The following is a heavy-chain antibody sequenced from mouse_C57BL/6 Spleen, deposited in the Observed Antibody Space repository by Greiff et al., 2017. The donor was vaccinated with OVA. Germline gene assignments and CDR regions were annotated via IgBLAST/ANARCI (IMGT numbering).Heavy chain of an antibody. Sequence: QVQLQQPGAELVKPGASVKLSCKASGYTFTSYWMQWVKQRPGQGLEWIGEIDPSDSYTNSNQKFKGKATLTVDTSSSTAYMQLSSLTSEDSAVYYCARRSFYYGNYDAMDYWGQGTSVTVSS. J-gene: IGHJ4*01. V-gene: IGHV1-50*01. CDR2: IDPSDSYT. CDR3: ARRSFYYGNYDAMDY. D-gene: IGHD2-1*01. CDR1: GYTFTSYW.